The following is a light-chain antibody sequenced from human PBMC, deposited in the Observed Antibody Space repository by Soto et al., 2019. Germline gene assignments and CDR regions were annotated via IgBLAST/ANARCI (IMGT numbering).Light chain of an antibody. Sequence: QSVLTQPPSVSAAPGQKVSISCSGGSSNIENNFVSWYQQLPGTAPKLLIYDNTKRPSGIPERFSASKSGTSATLAITGLKTGDEADYYCGTWDNGLTGVVFGGGTKLTVL. V-gene: IGLV1-51*01. CDR3: GTWDNGLTGVV. CDR2: DNT. J-gene: IGLJ2*01. CDR1: SSNIENNF.